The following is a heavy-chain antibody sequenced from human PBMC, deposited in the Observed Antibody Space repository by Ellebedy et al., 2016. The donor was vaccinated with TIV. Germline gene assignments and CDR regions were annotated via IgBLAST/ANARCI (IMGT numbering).Heavy chain of an antibody. CDR3: ARDRGDYSISGP. CDR2: IKSDGSGT. J-gene: IGHJ5*02. V-gene: IGHV3-74*01. CDR1: GFTFGRYW. D-gene: IGHD4-11*01. Sequence: GGSLRLFXVASGFTFGRYWMHWVRQAPGNKLVWVSRIKSDGSGTTYADSVKGRFTTSRDNARNTLYLQMNSLRGEDTAVYFCARDRGDYSISGPWGQGTLVTVSS.